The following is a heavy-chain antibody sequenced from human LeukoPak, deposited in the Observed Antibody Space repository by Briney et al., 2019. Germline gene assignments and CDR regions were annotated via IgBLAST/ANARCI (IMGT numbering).Heavy chain of an antibody. CDR1: GGSISSHY. D-gene: IGHD3-10*01. J-gene: IGHJ5*02. CDR3: ARDRDWFDP. Sequence: SETLSLTCTVTGGSISSHYWGWIRQPPGKGLEWIGYIYYSGSTNYNPSLKSRVTISVDTSKNQFPLKLSSVTAADTAVYYCARDRDWFDPWGQGTLVTVSS. CDR2: IYYSGST. V-gene: IGHV4-59*11.